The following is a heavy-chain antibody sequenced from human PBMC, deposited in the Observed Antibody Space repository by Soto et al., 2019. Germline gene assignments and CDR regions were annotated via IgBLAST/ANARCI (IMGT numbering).Heavy chain of an antibody. D-gene: IGHD3-10*01. CDR1: GYSFTSYW. Sequence: GESLKISCKGSGYSFTSYWIGWVRQMPGKGLEWMGIIYPGDSDTRYSPSFQGQVTISADKSISTAYLQWSSLKASDTAMYYCARPIILLDGSGSYYGKSYYYYGMDVWGQGTTVTVSS. J-gene: IGHJ6*02. CDR3: ARPIILLDGSGSYYGKSYYYYGMDV. V-gene: IGHV5-51*01. CDR2: IYPGDSDT.